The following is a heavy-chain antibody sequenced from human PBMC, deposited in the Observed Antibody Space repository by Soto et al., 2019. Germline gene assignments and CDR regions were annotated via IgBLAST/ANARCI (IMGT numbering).Heavy chain of an antibody. J-gene: IGHJ4*02. CDR2: IIPRFAAA. CDR1: GGTFSSCV. CDR3: ARGDCYGSGTWGGGDC. Sequence: QVQLVQSGAEVKKPGSSVKVSCKAPGGTFSSCVINWVRQAPGQGLEWMGGIIPRFAAANYAQKFQGRVTIIADESTSTAYMELSSLRSVDTAVYYCARGDCYGSGTWGGGDCWGQGTLVTVSS. V-gene: IGHV1-69*01. D-gene: IGHD3-10*01.